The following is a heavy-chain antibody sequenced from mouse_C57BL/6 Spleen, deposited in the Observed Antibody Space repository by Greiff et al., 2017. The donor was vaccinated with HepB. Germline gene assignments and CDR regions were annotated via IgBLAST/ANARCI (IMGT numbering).Heavy chain of an antibody. CDR2: LNPSNGGN. J-gene: IGHJ3*01. Sequence: QVQLQQPGTELVKPGASVKLSCKASGYTFTSYWMHWVKQRPGQGLEWIGHLNPSNGGNNYNEKFKSKATLTVDKSSSTAYLQLSSLTSEDSAVYYCAVSMGPGYCVHWFAYWGQGTLVTVSA. V-gene: IGHV1-53*01. CDR3: AVSMGPGYCVHWFAY. CDR1: GYTFTSYW. D-gene: IGHD2-3*01.